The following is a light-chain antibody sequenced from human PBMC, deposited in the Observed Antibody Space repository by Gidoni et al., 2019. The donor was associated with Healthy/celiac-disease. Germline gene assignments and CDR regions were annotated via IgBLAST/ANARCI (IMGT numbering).Light chain of an antibody. Sequence: QLVLTQSPSASASLGASVKLTCTLSSGHSSYAIAWHQQQPEKGPRYLMKLNSDGSHSKGDGIPDRFSGSSSGAERYLTISSLQSEDEADYHCQTWGTGTPYVFGTGTKVTVL. CDR3: QTWGTGTPYV. CDR2: LNSDGSH. V-gene: IGLV4-69*01. CDR1: SGHSSYA. J-gene: IGLJ1*01.